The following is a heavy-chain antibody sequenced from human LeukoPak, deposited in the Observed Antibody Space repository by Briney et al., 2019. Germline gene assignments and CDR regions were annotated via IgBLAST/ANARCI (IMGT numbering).Heavy chain of an antibody. D-gene: IGHD6-19*01. CDR2: IYSGGST. CDR3: ARDLEAVAGGHYGMDV. V-gene: IGHV3-53*01. Sequence: GGSLRLSCAASGFTVSSNYMSWVRQALAKGLEWVSVIYSGGSTYYADSVKGRFTISRDNYKNTLYLQMNSLRAEDTAVYYCARDLEAVAGGHYGMDVWGQGTTVTVSS. J-gene: IGHJ6*02. CDR1: GFTVSSNY.